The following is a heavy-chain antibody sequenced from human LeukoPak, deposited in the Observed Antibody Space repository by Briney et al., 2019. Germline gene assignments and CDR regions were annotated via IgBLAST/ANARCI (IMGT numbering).Heavy chain of an antibody. V-gene: IGHV4-61*02. D-gene: IGHD3-9*01. CDR2: IYTSGST. J-gene: IGHJ4*02. CDR1: GGSISSGSYY. CDR3: ARGYDILTGYFDY. Sequence: SETLSLTCTVSGGSISSGSYYWSWIRQPAGKGLEWIGRIYTSGSTNYNPSLKSRVTISVDTSKNQFSLKLSSVTAADTAVYYCARGYDILTGYFDYWGQGTLVTVSS.